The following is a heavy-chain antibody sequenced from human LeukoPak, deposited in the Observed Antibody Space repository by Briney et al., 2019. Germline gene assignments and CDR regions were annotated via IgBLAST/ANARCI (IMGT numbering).Heavy chain of an antibody. Sequence: GGSLRLSCAASGFTFDDYAMHWVRQAPGKGLEWVSGISWNSGSIGYADSVKGRFTISRDNAKNSLYLQMNSLRAEDTAVYYCAISTPGYCSGGSCYSYWGQGTLVTVSS. J-gene: IGHJ4*02. V-gene: IGHV3-9*01. D-gene: IGHD2-15*01. CDR2: ISWNSGSI. CDR3: AISTPGYCSGGSCYSY. CDR1: GFTFDDYA.